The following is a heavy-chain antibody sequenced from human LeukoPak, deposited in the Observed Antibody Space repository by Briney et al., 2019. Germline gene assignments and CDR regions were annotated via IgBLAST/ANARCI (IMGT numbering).Heavy chain of an antibody. CDR3: ARDSDDINWNYGWNAFDI. Sequence: SQTLSLTCAISGDSVSSNSAAWNWIRQSPSRGLEWLGRTYYRSKWYNDYAVSVKSRITINPDTSKNQFSLQLNSVTPEDTAVYYCARDSDDINWNYGWNAFDIWGQGTMVTVSS. D-gene: IGHD1-7*01. V-gene: IGHV6-1*01. J-gene: IGHJ3*02. CDR2: TYYRSKWYN. CDR1: GDSVSSNSAA.